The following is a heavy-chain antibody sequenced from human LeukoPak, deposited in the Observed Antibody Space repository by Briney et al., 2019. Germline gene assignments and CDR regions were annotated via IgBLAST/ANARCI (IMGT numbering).Heavy chain of an antibody. CDR2: ISSSSSYI. CDR1: GFTFSSYS. D-gene: IGHD5-18*01. Sequence: GGSLRLSCAASGFTFSSYSMNWVRQAPGKGLEWVSSISSSSSYIYYADSVKGRFTISRDNAKNSLYLQMNSLRAEDTAVYYCARVQLWLRGEGVFDYWGQGTLVTVSS. CDR3: ARVQLWLRGEGVFDY. J-gene: IGHJ4*02. V-gene: IGHV3-21*01.